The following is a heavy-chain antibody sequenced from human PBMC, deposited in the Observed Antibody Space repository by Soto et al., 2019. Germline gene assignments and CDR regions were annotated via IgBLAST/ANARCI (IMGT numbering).Heavy chain of an antibody. CDR2: ISSSSSYI. V-gene: IGHV3-21*01. CDR3: ARLQGIAATGGMDV. Sequence: EVQLVESGGGLVQPGGSLRLSCAASGFTFSSYSMNWVRQAPGKGLEWVSSISSSSSYIYYADSVKGRFTISRDNAKNSLYLQMNSLRAEDTAVYYCARLQGIAATGGMDVWGQGTTVTVSS. CDR1: GFTFSSYS. D-gene: IGHD6-13*01. J-gene: IGHJ6*02.